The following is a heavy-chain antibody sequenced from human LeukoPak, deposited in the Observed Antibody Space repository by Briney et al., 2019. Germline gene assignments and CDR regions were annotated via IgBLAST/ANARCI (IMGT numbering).Heavy chain of an antibody. J-gene: IGHJ5*02. Sequence: ASVKVSCKASGYTFTTYGISWVRQAPGHGLEWMGWISTFNGHTNYAESRQGRVTLTRDMSTSTDYLELSSLRSEDTAVYYCARDNSVRDEAWWFNPWGQGTLVTVSS. V-gene: IGHV1-18*01. CDR1: GYTFTTYG. CDR2: ISTFNGHT. D-gene: IGHD5-24*01. CDR3: ARDNSVRDEAWWFNP.